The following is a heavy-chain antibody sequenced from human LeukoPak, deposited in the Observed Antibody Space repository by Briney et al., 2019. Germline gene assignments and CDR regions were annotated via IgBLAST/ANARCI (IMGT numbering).Heavy chain of an antibody. CDR2: IYYSGST. CDR1: GVSFSDYY. CDR3: AGLIRPGWFDP. V-gene: IGHV4-34*01. J-gene: IGHJ5*02. D-gene: IGHD1-14*01. Sequence: SETLSLTCAVYGVSFSDYYWGWIRQPPGKGLEWIANIYYSGSTYYNPSLKSRVTISVDTSKNQFSLKLSSVTAADTAVYYCAGLIRPGWFDPWGQGTLVTVSS.